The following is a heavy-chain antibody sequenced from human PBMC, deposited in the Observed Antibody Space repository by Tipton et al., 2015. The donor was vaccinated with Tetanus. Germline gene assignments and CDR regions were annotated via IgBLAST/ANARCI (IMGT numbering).Heavy chain of an antibody. V-gene: IGHV3-48*03. CDR1: GFTIRNYE. D-gene: IGHD6-13*01. J-gene: IGHJ4*02. CDR3: VRDIPVAAAEY. CDR2: ISTIESRI. Sequence: SLRLSCVASGFTIRNYEMNWVRQAPGKGLEWVAFISTIESRIFYADSVQGRFTISRDNAKNSLYLQMNGLRAEDTAVYYCVRDIPVAAAEYWDRGTLVNVSS.